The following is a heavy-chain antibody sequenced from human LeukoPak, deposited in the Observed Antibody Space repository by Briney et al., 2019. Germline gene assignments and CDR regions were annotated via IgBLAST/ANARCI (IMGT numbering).Heavy chain of an antibody. CDR3: AKDHSYGSGSYPRYYFDY. CDR2: ISGSGGST. J-gene: IGHJ4*02. D-gene: IGHD3-10*01. V-gene: IGHV3-23*01. Sequence: GGSLRLSCAASGFTFSSYAMSWVRQAPGKGLEWVSAISGSGGSTYYADSVKGRFTISRDNSKNTLYLQMNSLRAEDTAVYYCAKDHSYGSGSYPRYYFDYWGQGTLVTVSS. CDR1: GFTFSSYA.